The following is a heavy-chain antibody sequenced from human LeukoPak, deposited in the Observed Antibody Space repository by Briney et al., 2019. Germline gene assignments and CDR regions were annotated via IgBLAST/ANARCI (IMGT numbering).Heavy chain of an antibody. CDR2: IYYSGST. CDR3: ARRQNRGTEWFDP. J-gene: IGHJ5*02. Sequence: SETLSLTCTVSGGSISSYYWSWIRQPPGKGLEWIGYIYYSGSTNYNPSLKSRVTISVDTSKNQFSLKLSSVTAADTAVYYCARRQNRGTEWFDPWGQGTLVTVSS. CDR1: GGSISSYY. V-gene: IGHV4-59*08. D-gene: IGHD1-1*01.